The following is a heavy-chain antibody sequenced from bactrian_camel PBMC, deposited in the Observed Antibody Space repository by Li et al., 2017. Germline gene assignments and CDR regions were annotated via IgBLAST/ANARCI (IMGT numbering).Heavy chain of an antibody. D-gene: IGHD4*01. V-gene: IGHV3S1*01. CDR1: GDTFSGRC. Sequence: HVQLVESGGGLVQPGGSLRLSCAVSGDTFSGRCVAWFRQAPGKERQGVASIYTGAGSTFYTDAVKGRFTISRDNAKNTLYLQMNSLKPEDTAVYYCARGFYFSDWNLTDKGQGTQVTVS. CDR2: IYTGAGST. J-gene: IGHJ4*01.